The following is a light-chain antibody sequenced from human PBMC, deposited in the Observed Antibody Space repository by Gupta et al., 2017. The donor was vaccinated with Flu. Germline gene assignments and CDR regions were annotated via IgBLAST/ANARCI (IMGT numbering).Light chain of an antibody. CDR3: QVWDSSSDHWV. CDR1: EIGSKA. CDR2: EDN. V-gene: IGLV3-21*02. Sequence: GGRARINGEGNEIGSKAVRWYQQKPGQAPVLVVYEDNNRPSGIPERFSGSNSGNTATLTISRVEAGDEADYYCQVWDSSSDHWVFGGGTKLTVL. J-gene: IGLJ3*02.